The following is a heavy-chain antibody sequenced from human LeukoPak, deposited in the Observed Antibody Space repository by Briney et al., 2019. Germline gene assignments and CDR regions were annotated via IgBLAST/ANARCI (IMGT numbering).Heavy chain of an antibody. CDR3: ATGPVWRGDY. CDR1: GFTFSSYS. D-gene: IGHD3-16*01. V-gene: IGHV3-21*01. CDR2: ISSSSSYI. Sequence: GGSLRLSCAASGFTFSSYSMNWVRQAPGKGLEWVSSISSSSSYIYYADSVKGRFTISRDNAKNSLYLQKNSLRAEDTAVYYCATGPVWRGDYWGQGTLVTVSS. J-gene: IGHJ4*02.